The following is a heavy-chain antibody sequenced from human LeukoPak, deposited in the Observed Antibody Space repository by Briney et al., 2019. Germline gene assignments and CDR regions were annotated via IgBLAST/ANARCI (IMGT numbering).Heavy chain of an antibody. CDR3: SRGPGVAGRFFVGDQ. CDR1: GFTFSSHW. J-gene: IGHJ4*02. V-gene: IGHV3-74*01. D-gene: IGHD3-10*01. Sequence: GGSLRLSCAASGFTFSSHWMHWVRQAPEKGLVWVSRSNSDGSSTSYGDSVKGRFTISRDNAKNTLYLQMNSLRAEDTAVYYCSRGPGVAGRFFVGDQWGQGTLVTVSS. CDR2: SNSDGSST.